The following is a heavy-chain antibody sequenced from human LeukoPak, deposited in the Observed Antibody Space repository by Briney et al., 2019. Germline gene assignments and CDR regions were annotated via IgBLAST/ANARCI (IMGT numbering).Heavy chain of an antibody. CDR2: IWYDGSNK. CDR3: ARVVPAAIWSGRIDY. Sequence: GGSLRLSCAASGFTFSSYGMHWVRQAPGKGLEWVAVIWYDGSNKYYADSVKGRFTISRDNSKNTLYLQMNSLRAEDTAVYYCARVVPAAIWSGRIDYWGQGTLVTVSS. V-gene: IGHV3-33*01. D-gene: IGHD2-2*01. CDR1: GFTFSSYG. J-gene: IGHJ4*02.